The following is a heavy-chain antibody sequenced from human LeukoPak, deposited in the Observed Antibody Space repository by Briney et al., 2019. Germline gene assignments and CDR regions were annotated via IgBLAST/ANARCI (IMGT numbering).Heavy chain of an antibody. CDR3: ARGKRRAMVRGVITNWFDP. CDR2: INHSGST. D-gene: IGHD3-10*01. CDR1: GGSFSGYY. Sequence: SETLSLTCAVYGGSFSGYYWGWIRQPPGKGLEWIGEINHSGSTNYNPSLKSRVTISVDTSKNQFSLKLSSVTAADTAVYYCARGKRRAMVRGVITNWFDPWGQGTLVTVSS. J-gene: IGHJ5*02. V-gene: IGHV4-34*01.